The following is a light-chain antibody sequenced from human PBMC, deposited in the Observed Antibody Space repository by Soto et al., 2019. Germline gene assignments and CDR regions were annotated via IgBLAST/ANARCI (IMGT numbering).Light chain of an antibody. CDR2: WAS. Sequence: DIVMTQSPDSLAVSLGERATIHCKSSQSVLYSSNNNNYLAWYQQKPGQPPKLLIYWASTRESGVPDRFSGSGSGTDFTLTSSSLQAEDVAVYYCQQYYSTPLTFGGGTKVDIK. CDR3: QQYYSTPLT. V-gene: IGKV4-1*01. CDR1: QSVLYSSNNNNY. J-gene: IGKJ4*01.